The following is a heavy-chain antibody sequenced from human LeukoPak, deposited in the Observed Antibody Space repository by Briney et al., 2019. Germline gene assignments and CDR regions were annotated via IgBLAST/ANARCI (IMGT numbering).Heavy chain of an antibody. CDR1: GFTVGSNY. Sequence: GGSLRLSCAASGFTVGSNYMSWVRQAPGKGLEWVSVIYSGGSTYYADSVKGRFTISRDNSKNTLYLQMNSLRAEDTAVYYCAKGSGYYSRDAFDIWGQGTMVTVSS. CDR3: AKGSGYYSRDAFDI. V-gene: IGHV3-53*01. D-gene: IGHD3-22*01. J-gene: IGHJ3*02. CDR2: IYSGGST.